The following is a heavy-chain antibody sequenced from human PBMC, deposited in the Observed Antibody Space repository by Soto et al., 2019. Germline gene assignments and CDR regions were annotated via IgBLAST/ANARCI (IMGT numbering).Heavy chain of an antibody. CDR3: ARDNMGSFDY. CDR2: ISYDGSNK. Sequence: PGGSLRLSCAASGFTFSSYAMHWVRQAPGKGLEWVAVISYDGSNKYYADSVKGRFTISRDNSKNTLYLQMNSLRAEDTAVYYCARDNMGSFDYWGQGTLVTVSS. J-gene: IGHJ4*02. D-gene: IGHD3-10*01. CDR1: GFTFSSYA. V-gene: IGHV3-30-3*01.